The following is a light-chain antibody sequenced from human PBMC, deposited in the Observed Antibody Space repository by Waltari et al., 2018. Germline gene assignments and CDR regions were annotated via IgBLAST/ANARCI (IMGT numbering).Light chain of an antibody. V-gene: IGKV1-33*01. CDR3: QQYHSLLS. J-gene: IGKJ4*01. CDR2: DAS. CDR1: EDIKNY. Sequence: DIQMTQSPSSLSESVGDRVNITCQASEDIKNYLNWYQQKPGTAPKLLIYDASNLQTGVPSRFSGGGFGTDFTLTISGLQPEDIATYFCQQYHSLLSFGGGTKV.